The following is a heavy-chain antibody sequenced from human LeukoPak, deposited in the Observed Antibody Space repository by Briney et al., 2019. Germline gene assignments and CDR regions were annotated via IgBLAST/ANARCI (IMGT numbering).Heavy chain of an antibody. V-gene: IGHV4-59*08. Sequence: PSETLSLTCTVSGGSISSDYWSWIRQSPGKGLEWIGYIYYSGSTNYNPSLKSRVTISVDTSKNQFSLKLSSVTAADTAVYYCARHSDYYYDSSGLDYWGQGTLVTVSS. CDR1: GGSISSDY. CDR3: ARHSDYYYDSSGLDY. J-gene: IGHJ4*02. D-gene: IGHD3-22*01. CDR2: IYYSGST.